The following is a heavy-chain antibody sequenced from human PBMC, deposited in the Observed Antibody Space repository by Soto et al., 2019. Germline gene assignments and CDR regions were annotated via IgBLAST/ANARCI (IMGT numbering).Heavy chain of an antibody. J-gene: IGHJ3*02. CDR1: GYTFTSYG. CDR2: ISAYNGNT. D-gene: IGHD2-15*01. V-gene: IGHV1-18*01. CDR3: ARDLDIVVVVAATRGGDAFDI. Sequence: QVQLVQSGAEVKKPGASVKVSCKASGYTFTSYGISWVRQAPGQGLEWMGWISAYNGNTNYARKLQGRVTMTTATSTSTAYMELKSLRSDDTAVYYCARDLDIVVVVAATRGGDAFDIWGQGTMVTVSS.